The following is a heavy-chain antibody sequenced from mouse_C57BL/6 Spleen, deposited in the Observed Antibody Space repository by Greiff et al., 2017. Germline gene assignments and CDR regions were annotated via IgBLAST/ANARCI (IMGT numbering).Heavy chain of an antibody. Sequence: EVMLVESGGGLVKPGGSLKLSCAASGFTFSSYAMSWVRQTPEKRLEWVATISDGGSYTYYPDNVKGRFTISRDNAKNNLYLQMSHLKSEDTAMYYCARDFITTAVATRSWYFDVWGTGTTVTVSS. CDR3: ARDFITTAVATRSWYFDV. CDR2: ISDGGSYT. D-gene: IGHD1-1*01. CDR1: GFTFSSYA. J-gene: IGHJ1*03. V-gene: IGHV5-4*01.